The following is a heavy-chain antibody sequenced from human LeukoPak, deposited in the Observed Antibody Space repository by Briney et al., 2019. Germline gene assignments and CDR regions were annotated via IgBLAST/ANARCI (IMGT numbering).Heavy chain of an antibody. D-gene: IGHD3-10*01. CDR2: INPSGGST. CDR1: GYTFTSYY. CDR3: ARGLAGGSPDYYMDV. V-gene: IGHV1-46*01. Sequence: GASVKVSCKSSGYTFTSYYMHWVRQAPGQGLEWMGIINPSGGSTSYAQKFQGRVTMTRDTSTSPVYMELSSLRSEDTAVYYCARGLAGGSPDYYMDVWGKGTTVTISS. J-gene: IGHJ6*03.